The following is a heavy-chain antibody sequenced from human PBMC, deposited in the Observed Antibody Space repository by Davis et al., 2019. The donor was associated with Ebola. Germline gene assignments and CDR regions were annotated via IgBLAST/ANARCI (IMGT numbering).Heavy chain of an antibody. J-gene: IGHJ4*02. CDR2: ISSSSSYI. Sequence: SCKVSGYTLTELSMHWVRQAPGKGLEWVSSISSSSSYIYYADSVKGRFTISRDNAKNSLYLQMNSLKAEDTAVYYCARDPDSSSWYSSRERTKYYFDYWGQGTLVTVSS. CDR3: ARDPDSSSWYSSRERTKYYFDY. D-gene: IGHD6-13*01. V-gene: IGHV3-21*01. CDR1: GYTLTELS.